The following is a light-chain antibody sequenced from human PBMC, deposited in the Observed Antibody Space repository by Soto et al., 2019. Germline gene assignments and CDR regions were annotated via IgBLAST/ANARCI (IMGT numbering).Light chain of an antibody. CDR1: SSDVGGYNY. J-gene: IGLJ1*01. CDR3: SSHAGSKRV. V-gene: IGLV2-8*01. Sequence: QSVLTQPPSASGSPGQSVTISCTGTSSDVGGYNYVSWYQQHPGKAPKLMIYEVSKRPSGVPDRFSGSKSGNTASLTVSGLQAEDEADYYCSSHAGSKRVFGTGTKVTDL. CDR2: EVS.